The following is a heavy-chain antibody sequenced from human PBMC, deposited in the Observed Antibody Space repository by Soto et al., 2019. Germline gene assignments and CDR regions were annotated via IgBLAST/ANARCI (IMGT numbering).Heavy chain of an antibody. V-gene: IGHV3-33*01. D-gene: IGHD1-1*01. Sequence: GGSLRLSCAASGFTLSTYALHWVRQAPGKGLEWVAVVWYDGTKYYGGSVKGRFTISRDNSKNTLYLQMDSLRAEDTAVYYCARAPRDTTGLYYFDYWGQGTLVTVSS. J-gene: IGHJ4*02. CDR2: VWYDGTK. CDR1: GFTLSTYA. CDR3: ARAPRDTTGLYYFDY.